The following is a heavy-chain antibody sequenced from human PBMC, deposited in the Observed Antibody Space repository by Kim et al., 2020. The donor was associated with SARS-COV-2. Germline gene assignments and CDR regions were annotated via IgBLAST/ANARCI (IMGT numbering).Heavy chain of an antibody. Sequence: YYNPSLKSRVTISIDTSRDHLSLKVTSVTASDTAVYYCARRGDNNWYNFDFWGQGTLVTVSS. CDR3: ARRGDNNWYNFDF. D-gene: IGHD1-20*01. J-gene: IGHJ4*02. V-gene: IGHV4-39*01.